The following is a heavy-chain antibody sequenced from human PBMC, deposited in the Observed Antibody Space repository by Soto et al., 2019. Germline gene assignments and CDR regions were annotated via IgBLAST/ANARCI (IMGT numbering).Heavy chain of an antibody. V-gene: IGHV5-51*01. CDR2: IYPGDSDT. Sequence: GESLKISCKGSGYSFTSYWIGWVRQMPGKGLGWMGIIYPGDSDTRYSPSFQGQVTISADKSISTAYLQWSSLKASDTAMYYCARDHYYDSSGYLRVGMGVWGHGTTVTVSS. CDR1: GYSFTSYW. CDR3: ARDHYYDSSGYLRVGMGV. J-gene: IGHJ6*02. D-gene: IGHD3-22*01.